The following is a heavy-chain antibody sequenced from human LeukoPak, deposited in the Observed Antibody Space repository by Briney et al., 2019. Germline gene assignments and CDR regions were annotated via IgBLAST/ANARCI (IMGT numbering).Heavy chain of an antibody. Sequence: GGSLRLSCAATGVTFSSFGMHWVRQAPGKGLEWVAVISYDGSNKYYGDSVKGRFTISRDSSKNTLDLHMSSLRGEDTAIYYCAKERYTTTWYDYWGQGTLVTVSS. CDR3: AKERYTTTWYDY. CDR1: GVTFSSFG. D-gene: IGHD6-13*01. J-gene: IGHJ4*02. CDR2: ISYDGSNK. V-gene: IGHV3-30*18.